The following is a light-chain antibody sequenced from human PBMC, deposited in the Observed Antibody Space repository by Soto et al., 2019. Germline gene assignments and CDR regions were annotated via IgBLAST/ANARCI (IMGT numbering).Light chain of an antibody. CDR2: DVN. Sequence: QSVLTQPRSVSGSPGQAVTISCTGTSSDVGGHNYVYWYQQHPGKAPKLMIFDVNKRPSGVPDRFSGSKSGNTASLTISGLPAEDESDYYCYSYAGSKTYVFGTGTKLTVL. CDR1: SSDVGGHNY. CDR3: YSYAGSKTYV. J-gene: IGLJ1*01. V-gene: IGLV2-11*01.